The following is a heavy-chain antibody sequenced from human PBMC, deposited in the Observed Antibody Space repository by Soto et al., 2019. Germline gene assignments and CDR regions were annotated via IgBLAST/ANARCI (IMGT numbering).Heavy chain of an antibody. V-gene: IGHV3-7*01. D-gene: IGHD2-8*01. J-gene: IGHJ6*03. Sequence: DVRLVESGGGLVQTGKSLRLSCEVSEMTFSLFSMSWVRRVPGKRLEWVATIKDDGTEKSYVESVKGRFTISRDNDKNSLYLEMNALSLDDSSVYYCVRVPHAIEDGHYYDYYIDVWGKGTTVTVSS. CDR3: VRVPHAIEDGHYYDYYIDV. CDR2: IKDDGTEK. CDR1: EMTFSLFS.